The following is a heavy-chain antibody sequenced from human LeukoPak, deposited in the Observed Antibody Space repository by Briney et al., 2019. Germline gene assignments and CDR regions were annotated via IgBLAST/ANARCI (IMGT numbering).Heavy chain of an antibody. CDR3: ARGDTSMVD. CDR2: TYYKSKWYN. J-gene: IGHJ4*02. CDR1: GDSVYSNSVA. V-gene: IGHV6-1*01. D-gene: IGHD5-18*01. Sequence: SQTLSLTCAISGDSVYSNSVAWNWIRQSPSRGLEWLGRTYYKSKWYNNYAVSVKSRTTINPDTSKNQFSLQLNSVTPEDTAVYYCARGDTSMVDWGQGTLVTVSS.